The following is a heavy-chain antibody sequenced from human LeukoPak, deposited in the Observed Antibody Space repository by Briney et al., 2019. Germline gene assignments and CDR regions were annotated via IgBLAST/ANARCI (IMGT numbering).Heavy chain of an antibody. CDR2: ICSGGST. CDR1: DFTFSSFG. Sequence: GGSLRLSCSASDFTFSSFGMHWLRQAPGKGLEWVSVICSGGSTYYADSVKGRFTISRDNSKNTLYLQMNSLRAEDTAVYYCAREHQWGAVAGHDAFDIWGQGTMVTVSS. CDR3: AREHQWGAVAGHDAFDI. D-gene: IGHD6-19*01. V-gene: IGHV3-NL1*01. J-gene: IGHJ3*02.